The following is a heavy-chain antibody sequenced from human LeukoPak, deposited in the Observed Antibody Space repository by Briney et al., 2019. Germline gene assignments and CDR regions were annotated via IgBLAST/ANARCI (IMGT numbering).Heavy chain of an antibody. V-gene: IGHV1-8*03. Sequence: ASVKVSCKASGYTFTGYYMHWVRQATGQGLEWMGWMNPNSGNTGYAQKFQGRVTITRNTSISTAYMELSSLRSEDTAVYYCARVTTTVTPEKEGSYYYYYMDVWGKGTTVTVSS. J-gene: IGHJ6*03. CDR2: MNPNSGNT. CDR1: GYTFTGYY. CDR3: ARVTTTVTPEKEGSYYYYYMDV. D-gene: IGHD4-11*01.